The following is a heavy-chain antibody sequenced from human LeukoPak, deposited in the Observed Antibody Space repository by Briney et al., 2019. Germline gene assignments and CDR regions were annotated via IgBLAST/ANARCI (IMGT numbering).Heavy chain of an antibody. CDR3: ARGQVGATKYYFDY. CDR2: INWNGGST. J-gene: IGHJ4*02. CDR1: GFTFDDYG. V-gene: IGHV3-20*04. Sequence: GGSLRLSCAASGFTFDDYGMSWVRQAPGKGLEWVSGINWNGGSTGYADSVKGRFTISRDNAKNSLYLQMNSLRAEDTALYYCARGQVGATKYYFDYWGLGTLVTVSS. D-gene: IGHD1-26*01.